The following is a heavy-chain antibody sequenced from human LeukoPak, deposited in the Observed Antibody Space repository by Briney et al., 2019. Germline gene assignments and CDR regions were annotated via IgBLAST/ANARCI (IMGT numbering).Heavy chain of an antibody. J-gene: IGHJ4*02. CDR2: ISYDGSNK. D-gene: IGHD5-18*01. CDR1: GFTFSSYA. CDR3: ARDYGYSYYPYFDY. Sequence: GGSLRLSCAASGFTFSSYAMHWVRQAPGKGLEWVAVISYDGSNKYYADSVKGRFTISRDNSKSTLYLQMNSLRAEDTAVYYCARDYGYSYYPYFDYWGQGTLVTVSS. V-gene: IGHV3-30-3*01.